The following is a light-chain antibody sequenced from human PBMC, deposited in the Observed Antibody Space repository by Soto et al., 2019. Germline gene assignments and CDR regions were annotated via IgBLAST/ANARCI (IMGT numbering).Light chain of an antibody. V-gene: IGKV3-11*01. J-gene: IGKJ1*01. CDR3: QQSYSTPWT. CDR2: DAS. CDR1: QSVSSY. Sequence: EIVLTQSPATLSLSPGERATLSGRASQSVSSYLAWYQQKPGQAPRLLIYDASNRATGIPARFSGSGSGTDFTLTTSSLQPEDFATYYCQQSYSTPWTFGQGTKVDIK.